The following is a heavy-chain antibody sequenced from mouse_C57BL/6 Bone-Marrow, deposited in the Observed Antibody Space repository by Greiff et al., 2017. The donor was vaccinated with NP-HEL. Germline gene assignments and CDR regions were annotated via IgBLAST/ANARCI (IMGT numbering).Heavy chain of an antibody. Sequence: VKLQESGPGLVKPSQSLFLTCSITGFPITSGYYWIWIRQSPGKLLEWMGYMTYSGETFYNPSLQSPITITRETSKNQFFLQLNSVTTEDTAMYYCAESTVGHWYFDDWGTGTTVTVSS. CDR3: AESTVGHWYFDD. V-gene: IGHV12-3*01. J-gene: IGHJ1*03. CDR2: MTYSGET. CDR1: GFPITSGYY. D-gene: IGHD1-1*01.